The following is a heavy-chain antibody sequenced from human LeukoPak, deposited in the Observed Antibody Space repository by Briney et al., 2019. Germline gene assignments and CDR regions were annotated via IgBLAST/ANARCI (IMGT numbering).Heavy chain of an antibody. V-gene: IGHV4-59*01. Sequence: SETLSLTCTVSGGSISSYYWSWIRQPPGKGLEWIGYISYSGSTNYNPSLKSRVTISVDTSKNQFSLKLSSVTAADTAVYYCAKYVWGSYPTFEDYWGQGTLATVSS. D-gene: IGHD3-16*02. J-gene: IGHJ4*02. CDR1: GGSISSYY. CDR2: ISYSGST. CDR3: AKYVWGSYPTFEDY.